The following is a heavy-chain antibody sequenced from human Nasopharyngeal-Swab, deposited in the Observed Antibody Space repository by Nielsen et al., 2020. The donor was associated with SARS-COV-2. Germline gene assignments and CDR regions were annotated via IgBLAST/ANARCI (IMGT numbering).Heavy chain of an antibody. CDR3: AKTFLIAPRTYDY. Sequence: GESLKISCAAPGFNFASFAMTWVRQAPGKGLEWVSTIGTSDDTYYTDSVKGRFAISRDNSKNKVYLQMDSLRPDDTALYYCAKTFLIAPRTYDYWGQATLVTVSS. CDR2: IGTSDDT. D-gene: IGHD2/OR15-2a*01. V-gene: IGHV3-23*01. CDR1: GFNFASFA. J-gene: IGHJ4*02.